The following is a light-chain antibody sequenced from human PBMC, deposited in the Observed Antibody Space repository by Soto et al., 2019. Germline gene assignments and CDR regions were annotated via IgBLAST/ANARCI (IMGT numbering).Light chain of an antibody. CDR2: DTS. CDR1: TGAVTSGHY. J-gene: IGLJ1*01. CDR3: LLSYSGAAFV. Sequence: AVVTQEPSLTVSPGGTVTLTCGSSTGAVTSGHYPYWFQQKPGQAPRTLIYDTSNKHSWTPARFSGSLLGGKAALTLSGAQPEDEAEYYCLLSYSGAAFVFGTGTKLTVL. V-gene: IGLV7-46*01.